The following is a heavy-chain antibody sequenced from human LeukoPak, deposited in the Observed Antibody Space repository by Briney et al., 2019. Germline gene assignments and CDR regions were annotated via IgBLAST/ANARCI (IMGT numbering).Heavy chain of an antibody. V-gene: IGHV1-8*02. Sequence: ASVKVSCKASGYTFTGHYMHWVRQATGQGLEWMGWMNPNSGNTGYAQKFQGRVTMTRNTSISTAYMELSSLRSEDTAVYYCARGRYYYYMDVWGKGTTVTISS. CDR1: GYTFTGHY. CDR2: MNPNSGNT. CDR3: ARGRYYYYMDV. J-gene: IGHJ6*03.